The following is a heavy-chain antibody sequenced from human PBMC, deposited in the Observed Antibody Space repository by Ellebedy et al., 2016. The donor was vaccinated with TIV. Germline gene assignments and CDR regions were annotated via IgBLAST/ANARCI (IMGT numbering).Heavy chain of an antibody. Sequence: MPSETLSLTCTVSGGSISSSSYYWGWIRQPPGKGLEWIGSIYYSGSTYYNPSLKSRVTISVDTSKNQFSLKLSSVTAADTAVYYCAKDITMVRGGLADYWGQGTLVTVSS. D-gene: IGHD3-10*01. CDR3: AKDITMVRGGLADY. CDR2: IYYSGST. CDR1: GGSISSSSYY. J-gene: IGHJ4*02. V-gene: IGHV4-39*02.